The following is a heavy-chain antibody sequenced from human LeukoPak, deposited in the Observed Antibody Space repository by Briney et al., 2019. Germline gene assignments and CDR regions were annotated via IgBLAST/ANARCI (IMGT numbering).Heavy chain of an antibody. CDR3: AKSCGGDCYYCDY. Sequence: PGGSLRLSCAASGFTFSSYAMTWVRRAPGKGLEWVSTITSINAPTNYADSVKGRFTISRDNSRNTLYLQMNSLRAEDTAIYYCAKSCGGDCYYCDYWGQGTLVTVSS. D-gene: IGHD2-21*02. CDR2: ITSINAPT. V-gene: IGHV3-23*01. CDR1: GFTFSSYA. J-gene: IGHJ4*02.